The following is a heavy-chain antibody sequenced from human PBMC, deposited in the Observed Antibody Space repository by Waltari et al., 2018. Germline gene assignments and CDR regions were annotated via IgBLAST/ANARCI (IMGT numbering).Heavy chain of an antibody. CDR2: FDPEYGEA. CDR3: TRDRVGYCSGGTCYSRWFDP. V-gene: IGHV1-24*01. CDR1: GYSLTESA. Sequence: VKVSCRVSGYSLTESALHWVRQAPGKGLEWLGGFDPEYGEAVYAQEFQGRVTMTEDTSKDTAYMELSSLTYEDTAVYYCTRDRVGYCSGGTCYSRWFDPWGQGTLVTVSS. J-gene: IGHJ5*02. D-gene: IGHD2-15*01.